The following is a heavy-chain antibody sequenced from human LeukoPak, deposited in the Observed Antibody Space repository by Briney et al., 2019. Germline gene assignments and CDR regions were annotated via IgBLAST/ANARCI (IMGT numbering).Heavy chain of an antibody. CDR2: IWHDGSNK. D-gene: IGHD1-1*01. CDR3: ARQSPLDLYFDY. CDR1: GFTFSNYA. V-gene: IGHV3-33*01. J-gene: IGHJ4*02. Sequence: PGGSLRLSCAASGFTFSNYAMHWVRQAPGKGLEWVVVIWHDGSNKFYADSAKGRFTVSRDNSKNTLYLQMNSLRAEDTAVFYCARQSPLDLYFDYWGQGTLVTVSS.